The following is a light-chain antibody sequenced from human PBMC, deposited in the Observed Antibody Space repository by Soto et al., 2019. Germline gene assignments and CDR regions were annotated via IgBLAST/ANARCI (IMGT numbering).Light chain of an antibody. V-gene: IGKV3-20*01. CDR2: GAS. CDR3: QQYGGSPRIT. J-gene: IGKJ5*01. CDR1: QSVSSSY. Sequence: NVLTQSPGTLSLSPEERATLSCRASQSVSSSYLAWYQQKPGQAPRLLIYGASSRATGIPDRFSGSGSGTDFTLTISSLEPEDVAIYYCQQYGGSPRITFGQGTRLEI.